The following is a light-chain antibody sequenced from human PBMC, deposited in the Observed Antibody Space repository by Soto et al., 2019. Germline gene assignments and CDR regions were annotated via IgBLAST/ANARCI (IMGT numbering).Light chain of an antibody. CDR3: QQYFKWPPVT. J-gene: IGKJ4*01. V-gene: IGKV3-15*01. Sequence: EIVMTQSPATLSVSPGERVSLSCRASQSISNNLAWYQHKPGQAPRLLIHGASSRATGVSARFSGSGSGTELSLTISGARSEDIAVYFCQQYFKWPPVTFGGGTKVEIK. CDR1: QSISNN. CDR2: GAS.